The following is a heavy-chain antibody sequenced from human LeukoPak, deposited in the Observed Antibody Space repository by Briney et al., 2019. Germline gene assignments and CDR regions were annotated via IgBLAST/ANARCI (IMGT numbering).Heavy chain of an antibody. D-gene: IGHD3-22*01. J-gene: IGHJ4*02. CDR1: GYTFTSYG. Sequence: VASVKVSSKASGYTFTSYGISWVRQAPGQGLEWMGWISAYNGNTNYAQKLQGRVTMTTDTSTSTAYMELRSLRSDDTAVYYCARDRTYYYDSSGPRGDYWGQGTLVTVSS. CDR3: ARDRTYYYDSSGPRGDY. CDR2: ISAYNGNT. V-gene: IGHV1-18*01.